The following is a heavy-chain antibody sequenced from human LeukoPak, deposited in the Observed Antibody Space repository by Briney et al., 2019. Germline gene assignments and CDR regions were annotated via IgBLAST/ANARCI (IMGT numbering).Heavy chain of an antibody. J-gene: IGHJ4*02. Sequence: GASVKVSCKASGGTFSSYAISWVRQAPGQGLEWMGRIIPILGIANYAQKFQGRVTITADKSTSTAYMELSSLRSEDTAVYYCARDGREAELDYWGQGTLVTVSS. CDR2: IIPILGIA. CDR1: GGTFSSYA. D-gene: IGHD1-26*01. CDR3: ARDGREAELDY. V-gene: IGHV1-69*04.